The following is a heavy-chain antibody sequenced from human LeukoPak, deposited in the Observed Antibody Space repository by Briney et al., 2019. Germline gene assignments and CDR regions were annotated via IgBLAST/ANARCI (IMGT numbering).Heavy chain of an antibody. Sequence: ASVKVSCKASGYTFTVYYIYWVRQAPGQGLEWMGRINPNSGDTNYAQKLQGRVTMTRDTSISTAYMELSRLRSDDTAVYYCAKDFSYGDYSDYWGQGTLVTVSS. CDR2: INPNSGDT. CDR3: AKDFSYGDYSDY. J-gene: IGHJ4*02. CDR1: GYTFTVYY. D-gene: IGHD4-17*01. V-gene: IGHV1-2*06.